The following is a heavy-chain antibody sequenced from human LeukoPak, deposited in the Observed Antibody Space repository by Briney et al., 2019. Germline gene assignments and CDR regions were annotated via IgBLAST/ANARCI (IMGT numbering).Heavy chain of an antibody. J-gene: IGHJ6*03. V-gene: IGHV4-39*01. Sequence: NPSETLSLTCTVSGGSISSSSYYWGWIRQPPGKGLEWIGSIYYSGSTYHNPSLKSRVTISVDTSKNQFSLKLSSVTAADTAVYYCAGLVITPSVYYYYYMDVWGKGTTVTVSS. CDR1: GGSISSSSYY. CDR2: IYYSGST. CDR3: AGLVITPSVYYYYYMDV. D-gene: IGHD3-22*01.